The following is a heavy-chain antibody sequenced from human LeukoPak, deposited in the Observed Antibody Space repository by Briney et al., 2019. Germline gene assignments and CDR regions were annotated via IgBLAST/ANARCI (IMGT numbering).Heavy chain of an antibody. Sequence: GGSLRLSCAASGFTFSSYAMHWVRQAPGKGPEWVAVISYDGSNKYYADSVKGRFTISRDNSKNTLYLQMNSLRAEDTAVYYCARERSGSRGYYFDYWGQGTLVTVSS. CDR2: ISYDGSNK. CDR1: GFTFSSYA. J-gene: IGHJ4*02. D-gene: IGHD1-26*01. V-gene: IGHV3-30-3*01. CDR3: ARERSGSRGYYFDY.